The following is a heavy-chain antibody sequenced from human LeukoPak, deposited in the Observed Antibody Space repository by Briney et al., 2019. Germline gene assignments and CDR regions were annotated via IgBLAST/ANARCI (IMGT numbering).Heavy chain of an antibody. CDR3: ARGEMITFGGVIVISTFDI. D-gene: IGHD3-16*02. V-gene: IGHV1-2*02. CDR2: INPTSGGT. CDR1: GYTFTGYY. J-gene: IGHJ3*02. Sequence: ASVKVSCKTSGYTFTGYYIQWVRQAPGQGLEWMGYINPTSGGTNYAQEFQGRVTMSRDTSISTAYMELSRLTSDDTAVYYCARGEMITFGGVIVISTFDIWGQGTMVTVS.